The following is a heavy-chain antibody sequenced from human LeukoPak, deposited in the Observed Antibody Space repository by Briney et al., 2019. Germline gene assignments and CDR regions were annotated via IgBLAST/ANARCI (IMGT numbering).Heavy chain of an antibody. Sequence: GGSLRLSCAASGFTFSSYSMNWVRQAPGKGLEWVSSISSSSSYIYYADSVKGRFTIYRDNAKNSLYLQMNSLRAEDTAVYYCAREVKQWLANAFDIWGQGTMVTVSS. CDR3: AREVKQWLANAFDI. D-gene: IGHD6-19*01. V-gene: IGHV3-21*01. J-gene: IGHJ3*02. CDR1: GFTFSSYS. CDR2: ISSSSSYI.